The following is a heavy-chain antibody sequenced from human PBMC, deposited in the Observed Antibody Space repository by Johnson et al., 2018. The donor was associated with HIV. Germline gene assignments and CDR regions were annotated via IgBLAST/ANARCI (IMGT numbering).Heavy chain of an antibody. V-gene: IGHV3-23*04. CDR3: AKAVAKVGAGMSFDF. CDR2: ISGSGGST. Sequence: EVQLVESGGGLVQPGGSLRLSCAASRFTFSCYDLHWVRQATGKGLEWVSVISGSGGSTYYADSVKGRFTISRDNSKNTLYLQMSSLRAEDTAVYYCAKAVAKVGAGMSFDFWGQGTMVTVSS. J-gene: IGHJ3*01. CDR1: RFTFSCYD. D-gene: IGHD1-26*01.